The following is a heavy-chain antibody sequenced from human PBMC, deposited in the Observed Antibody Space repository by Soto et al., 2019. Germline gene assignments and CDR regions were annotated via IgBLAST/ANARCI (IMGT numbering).Heavy chain of an antibody. V-gene: IGHV3-74*01. CDR2: INSDGSST. Sequence: GGSLRLSCAASGFTFSSYWMHWVRQAPGKGLEWVSRINSDGSSTSYADSVKGRFTISRDNAKNTLYLQMNSLRAEDTAVYYCARDQVAAAGTHLDAFDIWGQGTMVTVSS. CDR3: ARDQVAAAGTHLDAFDI. CDR1: GFTFSSYW. D-gene: IGHD6-13*01. J-gene: IGHJ3*02.